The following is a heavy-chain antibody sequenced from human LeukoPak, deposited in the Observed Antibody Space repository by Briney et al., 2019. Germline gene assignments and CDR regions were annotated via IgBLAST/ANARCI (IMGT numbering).Heavy chain of an antibody. CDR1: GFTFSSYA. Sequence: GRSLRLSCAASGFTFSSYAMHWVRQAPGKGLEWVAVISYDGTNKHYADSVKGRFTISRDNSKNTLYLQMNSLRAEDTALHYCARDSDSSGWYLDYWGQGTLVTVSS. CDR3: ARDSDSSGWYLDY. V-gene: IGHV3-30-3*01. D-gene: IGHD6-19*01. CDR2: ISYDGTNK. J-gene: IGHJ4*02.